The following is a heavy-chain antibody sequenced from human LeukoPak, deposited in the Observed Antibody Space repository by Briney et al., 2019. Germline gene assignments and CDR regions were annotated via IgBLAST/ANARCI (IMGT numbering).Heavy chain of an antibody. Sequence: GGSLRLSCAASGFTFSSYAMHWVRQAPGKGLEWVAVISYDGSNKYYADSVKGRFTISRDNSKNTLYLQMNSLRAEDTAVYYCARVPEGEGADYWGQGTLVTVSS. J-gene: IGHJ4*02. CDR2: ISYDGSNK. CDR3: ARVPEGEGADY. V-gene: IGHV3-30*14. D-gene: IGHD1-14*01. CDR1: GFTFSSYA.